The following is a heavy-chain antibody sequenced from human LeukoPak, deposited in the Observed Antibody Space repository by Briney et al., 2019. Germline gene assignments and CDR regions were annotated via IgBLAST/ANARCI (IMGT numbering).Heavy chain of an antibody. V-gene: IGHV7-4-1*02. J-gene: IGHJ6*03. CDR1: GYTFTSYA. Sequence: ASVKVSCKASGYTFTSYAMNWVRQAPGQGLEWMGWTNTNTGNPTYAQGFTGRFVFSLDTSVSTAYLQISSLKAEDTAVYYCARGGYSYGYRGYYYYMDVWGKGTTVTVSS. CDR3: ARGGYSYGYRGYYYYMDV. D-gene: IGHD5-18*01. CDR2: TNTNTGNP.